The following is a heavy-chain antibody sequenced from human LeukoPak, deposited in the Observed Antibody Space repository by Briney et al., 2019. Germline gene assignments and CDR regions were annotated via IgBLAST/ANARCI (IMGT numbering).Heavy chain of an antibody. CDR1: GYSFTSQW. CDR2: IYPDDSHT. V-gene: IGHV5-51*01. CDR3: AVLWYSSSSSDY. J-gene: IGHJ4*02. Sequence: GESLKISCKGSGYSFTSQWIGWVRQMPGKGLEWMGVIYPDDSHTRYSPSFQGQVTISADKSITTAYLQWSRLKASDTAMYYCAVLWYSSSSSDYWGQGTLVTVSS. D-gene: IGHD6-13*01.